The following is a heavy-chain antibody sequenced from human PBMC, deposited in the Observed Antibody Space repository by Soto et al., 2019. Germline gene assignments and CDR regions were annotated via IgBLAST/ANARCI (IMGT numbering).Heavy chain of an antibody. Sequence: WTWIRQSPGKGLEWVGYIYYTGITNYNPSLKRRVTISLDGSKNQFSLKLDSVTAADTAVYYCARALDYDFWGGRNWFDPWGQGTLVTVSS. J-gene: IGHJ5*02. CDR3: ARALDYDFWGGRNWFDP. CDR2: IYYTGIT. V-gene: IGHV4-59*01. D-gene: IGHD3-3*01.